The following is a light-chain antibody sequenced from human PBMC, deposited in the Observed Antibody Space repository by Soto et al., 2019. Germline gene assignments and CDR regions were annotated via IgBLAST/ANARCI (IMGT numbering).Light chain of an antibody. J-gene: IGKJ4*01. Sequence: DIQMTQSPSSLSASVGDTVTITCRASQNINSFLNWYQQKPGQAPNLLIYAASTLQSGVPSRFSGSGSGTHFTLTISSLQPEDFATYYCQQGYSTLTFGGGIKVEIK. V-gene: IGKV1-39*01. CDR2: AAS. CDR3: QQGYSTLT. CDR1: QNINSF.